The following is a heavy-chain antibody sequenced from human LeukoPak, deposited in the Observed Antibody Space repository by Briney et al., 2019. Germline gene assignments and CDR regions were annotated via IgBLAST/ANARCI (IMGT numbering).Heavy chain of an antibody. CDR3: ARVRYSSSWYPNWFGP. Sequence: SETLSLTCTVSGGSISGSSYYWGWIRQPPGKGLEWIGSIYYSGSTYYKPSLKSRVTMSVDTSKNQFSLKLSSVTAADTAVYYCARVRYSSSWYPNWFGPWGQGTLVTVSS. CDR2: IYYSGST. CDR1: GGSISGSSYY. D-gene: IGHD6-13*01. V-gene: IGHV4-39*07. J-gene: IGHJ5*02.